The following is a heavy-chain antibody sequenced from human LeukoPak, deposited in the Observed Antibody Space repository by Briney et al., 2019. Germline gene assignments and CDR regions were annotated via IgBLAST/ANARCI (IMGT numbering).Heavy chain of an antibody. J-gene: IGHJ3*02. CDR1: GFTFDDYA. CDR3: ARGSMAYAYAFDI. V-gene: IGHV3-9*01. CDR2: ISWNSGSI. D-gene: IGHD2/OR15-2a*01. Sequence: GGSLRLSCAASGFTFDDYAMHWVRHAPGKGLEWVSGISWNSGSIGYADSVKGRFTISRDNAKNSLCLQMNSLRAEDTAVYYCARGSMAYAYAFDIWGQGTMVTVSS.